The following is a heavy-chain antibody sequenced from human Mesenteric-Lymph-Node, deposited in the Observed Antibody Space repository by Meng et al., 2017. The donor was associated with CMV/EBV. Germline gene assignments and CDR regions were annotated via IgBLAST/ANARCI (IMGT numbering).Heavy chain of an antibody. CDR1: GFTFDDYA. V-gene: IGHV3-9*01. Sequence: GGSLRLSCAASGFTFDDYAMHWVRQAPGKGLEWVSGISWNSGSIGYADSVKGRFTIFRDNAKNSLYLEMNDLRAEDTALYYCAKAGRITVADTTYYYGIDVWGQGTTVTVSS. J-gene: IGHJ6*02. D-gene: IGHD6-19*01. CDR3: AKAGRITVADTTYYYGIDV. CDR2: ISWNSGSI.